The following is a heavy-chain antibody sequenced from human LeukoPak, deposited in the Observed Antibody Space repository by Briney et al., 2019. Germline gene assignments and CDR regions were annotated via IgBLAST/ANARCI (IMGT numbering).Heavy chain of an antibody. Sequence: SETLSLTYTVSGGSVSSGSYYWSWIRQPPGKGLEWIGYIYYSGSTNYNPSLKSRVTISVDTSKNQFPLKLSSVTAADTAVYYCARGIVAVATFFDYWGQGTLVTVSS. V-gene: IGHV4-61*01. CDR1: GGSVSSGSYY. J-gene: IGHJ4*02. CDR2: IYYSGST. D-gene: IGHD6-19*01. CDR3: ARGIVAVATFFDY.